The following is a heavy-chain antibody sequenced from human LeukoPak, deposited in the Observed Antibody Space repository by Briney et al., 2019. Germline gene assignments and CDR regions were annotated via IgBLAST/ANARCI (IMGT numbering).Heavy chain of an antibody. D-gene: IGHD1-26*01. CDR3: ARGGGGSNNWFDP. V-gene: IGHV4-34*01. J-gene: IGHJ5*02. Sequence: PSETLSLTCAVYGGSFSGYYWSWIRQPPGKGLEWIGEINHSGSTNYNPSLKSRVTISVDTSKNQFSLKLSSVTAADTAVYYCARGGGGSNNWFDPWGRGTLVTVSS. CDR2: INHSGST. CDR1: GGSFSGYY.